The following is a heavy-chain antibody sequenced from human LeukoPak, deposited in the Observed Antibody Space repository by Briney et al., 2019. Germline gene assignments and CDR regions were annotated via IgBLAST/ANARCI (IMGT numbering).Heavy chain of an antibody. D-gene: IGHD7-27*01. CDR1: GGSISSYY. CDR3: ARDPKEGWGSDFDY. V-gene: IGHV4-4*07. J-gene: IGHJ4*02. Sequence: KTSETLSLTCNVSGGSISSYYWSWIRQPAGKGLEWIGRIYSSGSTNYNPSLKSRVTISVDRSKNQFSLKLSSVTAADTAVYYCARDPKEGWGSDFDYWGQGTLVTVPS. CDR2: IYSSGST.